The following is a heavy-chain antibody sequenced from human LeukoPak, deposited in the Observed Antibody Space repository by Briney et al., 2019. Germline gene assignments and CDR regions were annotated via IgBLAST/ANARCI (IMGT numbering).Heavy chain of an antibody. V-gene: IGHV3-23*01. Sequence: GGSLRLSCAASGFTFSTYGLSWVRQAPGKGLEWVSAISGSGGSTYYADSVKGRFTISRDNSKNTLYLQMNSLRAEDTAVYYCAKVEDYTGPFDYWGQGTLVTVSS. CDR1: GFTFSTYG. CDR3: AKVEDYTGPFDY. D-gene: IGHD4-11*01. J-gene: IGHJ4*02. CDR2: ISGSGGST.